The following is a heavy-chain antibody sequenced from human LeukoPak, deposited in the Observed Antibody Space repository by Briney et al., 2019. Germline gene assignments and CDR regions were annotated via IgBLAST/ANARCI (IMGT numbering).Heavy chain of an antibody. CDR3: ARWETPHGMDV. CDR2: INPSGGST. V-gene: IGHV1-46*01. J-gene: IGHJ6*02. CDR1: GYTFTGYY. D-gene: IGHD1-26*01. Sequence: ASVKVSCKASGYTFTGYYMHWVRQAPGQGREWMGWINPSGGSTSYAQKFQGRVTMTRDTYTSTVYMELSSLRSEDTAVYYCARWETPHGMDVWGQGTTVTVSS.